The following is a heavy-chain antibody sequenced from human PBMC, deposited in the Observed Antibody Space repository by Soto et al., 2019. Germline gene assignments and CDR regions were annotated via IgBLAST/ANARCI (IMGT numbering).Heavy chain of an antibody. V-gene: IGHV3-30-3*01. Sequence: GGSLRLSCAASRFSFSSYAMHWVRQAPGKGLEWVAIISNDGSIKYYADSVKGRFTISRDNSKDTLYLQMNSLTTEDTAVYYCARDSIPQTGTTLYWGRGTLVTVSS. D-gene: IGHD1-1*01. J-gene: IGHJ4*02. CDR2: ISNDGSIK. CDR3: ARDSIPQTGTTLY. CDR1: RFSFSSYA.